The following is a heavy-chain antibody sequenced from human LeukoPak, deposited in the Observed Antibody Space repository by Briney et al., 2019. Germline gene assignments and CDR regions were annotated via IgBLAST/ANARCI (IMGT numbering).Heavy chain of an antibody. CDR1: GFTFSSYA. D-gene: IGHD2/OR15-2a*01. Sequence: PGGSLRLSCAASGFTFSSYAMSWVRQAPGKGLEWVSAISGSGGSTYYADSVKGRFTISRDNSKNTLHLQMNSLRAEDTAVYYCAKVLFVTQNYLDYWGQGTLVTVSS. J-gene: IGHJ4*02. CDR3: AKVLFVTQNYLDY. V-gene: IGHV3-23*01. CDR2: ISGSGGST.